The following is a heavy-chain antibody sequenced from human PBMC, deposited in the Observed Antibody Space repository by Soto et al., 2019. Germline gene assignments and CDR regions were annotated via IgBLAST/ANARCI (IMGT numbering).Heavy chain of an antibody. CDR3: ARADESLGPVYYFDS. J-gene: IGHJ4*02. V-gene: IGHV1-69*01. CDR1: RGTFRSNA. D-gene: IGHD1-26*01. Sequence: SVKDSCKASRGTFRSNAISWVRQAPVQGLEWMGGIIPIFGTANYSQKFQGRVTITADESTSTGYMDLSSLTSEDTAVYYCARADESLGPVYYFDSWGQGTLVTVSS. CDR2: IIPIFGTA.